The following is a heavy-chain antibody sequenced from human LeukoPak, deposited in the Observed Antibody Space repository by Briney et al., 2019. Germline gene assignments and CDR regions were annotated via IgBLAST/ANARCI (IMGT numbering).Heavy chain of an antibody. D-gene: IGHD3-10*01. CDR2: IYYSGST. J-gene: IGHJ4*02. Sequence: PSETLSLTCAVYGGSFSGYYWSWIRQHPGKGLEWIGYIYYSGSTYYNPSLKSRVTISVDTSKNQFSLKLSSVTAADTAVYYCARAGAGYYYGSGSKNFDYWGQGTLVTVSS. CDR1: GGSFSGYY. V-gene: IGHV4-31*11. CDR3: ARAGAGYYYGSGSKNFDY.